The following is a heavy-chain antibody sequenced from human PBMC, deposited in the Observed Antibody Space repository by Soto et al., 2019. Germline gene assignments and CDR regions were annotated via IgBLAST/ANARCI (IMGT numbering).Heavy chain of an antibody. Sequence: SSETLSLTCTVSGGSISSYYWSWIRQPPGKGLEWIGYIYYSGSTNYNPSLKSRVTISVDTSKNQFSLKLSSVTAADTAVYYCARVDYYDSSGYPSWFDPWGQGTLVTVSS. CDR3: ARVDYYDSSGYPSWFDP. CDR1: GGSISSYY. D-gene: IGHD3-22*01. V-gene: IGHV4-59*01. J-gene: IGHJ5*02. CDR2: IYYSGST.